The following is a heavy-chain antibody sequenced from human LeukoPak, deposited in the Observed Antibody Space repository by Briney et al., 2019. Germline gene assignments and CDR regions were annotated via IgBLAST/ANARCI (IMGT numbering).Heavy chain of an antibody. D-gene: IGHD3-10*01. CDR3: ARDGFLAFGEVDAFDI. V-gene: IGHV3-48*01. CDR2: ISSSSSTI. J-gene: IGHJ3*02. Sequence: GGSLRLSCAASGFTFSSYSMNWVRQAPGKGLEWVPYISSSSSTIYYADSVKGRFTISRDNAKNSLYLQMNSLRAEDTAVYYCARDGFLAFGEVDAFDIWGQGTMVTVSS. CDR1: GFTFSSYS.